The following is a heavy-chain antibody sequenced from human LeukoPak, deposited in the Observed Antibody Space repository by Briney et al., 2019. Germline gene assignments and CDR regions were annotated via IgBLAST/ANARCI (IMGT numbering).Heavy chain of an antibody. J-gene: IGHJ4*02. V-gene: IGHV3-30*04. Sequence: GGSLRLSCAASGFTFSSYAMHWVRQAPGKGLEWVAVISYDGSNKYYADSVKGRFTISRDNSKNTLYLQMNSLRAEDTAVHYCARDRAYDFWSGLFDYWGQGTLVTVSS. CDR2: ISYDGSNK. CDR3: ARDRAYDFWSGLFDY. CDR1: GFTFSSYA. D-gene: IGHD3-3*01.